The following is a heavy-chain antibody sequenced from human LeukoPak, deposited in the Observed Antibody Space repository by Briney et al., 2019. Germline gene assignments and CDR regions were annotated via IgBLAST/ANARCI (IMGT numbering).Heavy chain of an antibody. J-gene: IGHJ4*02. D-gene: IGHD1-26*01. CDR2: ISGSDAGT. Sequence: GGSLRLSCAASGFTFSNYAMRWVRQAPGKGLEWVSAISGSDAGTYYADSVKGRVTISRDNSKNTLYLQMNSLRAEDTAVYYCASEHSGNYYRPFDYWGQGTLVTVSS. CDR3: ASEHSGNYYRPFDY. V-gene: IGHV3-23*01. CDR1: GFTFSNYA.